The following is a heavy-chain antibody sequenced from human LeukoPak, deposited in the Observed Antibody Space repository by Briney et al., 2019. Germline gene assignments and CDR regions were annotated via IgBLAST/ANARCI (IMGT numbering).Heavy chain of an antibody. CDR1: GGSISSSGYY. CDR3: ARTRVVIEAYFDY. V-gene: IGHV4-39*01. J-gene: IGHJ4*02. CDR2: IHYSGST. Sequence: PSETLSLTCSVSGGSISSSGYYWAWIRQPPGKGLEWIGSIHYSGSTYYNPSLKSRVTISVDTSKKQFSLKLSSVTAADTAVYYCARTRVVIEAYFDYWGQGTLVTVSS. D-gene: IGHD3-3*01.